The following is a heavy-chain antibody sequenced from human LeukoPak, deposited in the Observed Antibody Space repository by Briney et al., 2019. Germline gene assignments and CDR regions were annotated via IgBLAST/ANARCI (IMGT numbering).Heavy chain of an antibody. J-gene: IGHJ5*02. Sequence: ASVKVSCKASGYSFINYGISWVRQARGQGLEWMGWTSGDNVNTYYAQKFLGRVLMTTETSTTTAYMELRSLRPDDTAVYYCVRDWEWKAARNLFDPWGQGTRVTVSS. V-gene: IGHV1-18*01. CDR3: VRDWEWKAARNLFDP. D-gene: IGHD6-6*01. CDR1: GYSFINYG. CDR2: TSGDNVNT.